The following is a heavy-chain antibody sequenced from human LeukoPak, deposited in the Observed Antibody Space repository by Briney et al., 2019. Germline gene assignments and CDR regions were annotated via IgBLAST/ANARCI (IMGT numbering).Heavy chain of an antibody. J-gene: IGHJ4*02. V-gene: IGHV3-74*01. CDR1: GFTFSSYW. CDR2: INGDGSST. Sequence: PGGSLRLSCAASGFTFSSYWMHWVRQAPGKGLVWVSRINGDGSSTTYADSVKGRFTISRDNAKNTVYLQMNSLRAEDTAVYYCAAIIYSSGSNYWGQGTQVTVSS. CDR3: AAIIYSSGSNY. D-gene: IGHD3-22*01.